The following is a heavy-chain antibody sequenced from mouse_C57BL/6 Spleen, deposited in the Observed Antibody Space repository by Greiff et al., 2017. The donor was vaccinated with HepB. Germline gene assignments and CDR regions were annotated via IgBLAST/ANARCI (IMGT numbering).Heavy chain of an antibody. CDR3: AIDDYAAMDY. Sequence: DVMLVESGGGLVKPGGSLKLSCAASGFTFSSYAMSWVRQTPEKRLEWVATISDGGSYTYYPDNVKGRFTISRDNAKNNLYLQMSHLKSEDTAMYYCAIDDYAAMDYWGQGTSVTVSS. D-gene: IGHD2-4*01. J-gene: IGHJ4*01. CDR1: GFTFSSYA. CDR2: ISDGGSYT. V-gene: IGHV5-4*01.